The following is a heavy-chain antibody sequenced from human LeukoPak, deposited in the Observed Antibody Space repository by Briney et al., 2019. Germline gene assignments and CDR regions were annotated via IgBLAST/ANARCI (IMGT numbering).Heavy chain of an antibody. CDR2: ISSSGSTI. Sequence: GGSLRLSSAASRLTFIGYYMSWIRHAPGKGLEWVSYISSSGSTIYYADSVKGRFTSSRDNAKNSLYLQMNSLRAEDTAVYYGARDSRYCSSTSCYSLDDWGQGTLVTVSS. CDR3: ARDSRYCSSTSCYSLDD. V-gene: IGHV3-11*01. CDR1: RLTFIGYY. D-gene: IGHD2-2*01. J-gene: IGHJ4*02.